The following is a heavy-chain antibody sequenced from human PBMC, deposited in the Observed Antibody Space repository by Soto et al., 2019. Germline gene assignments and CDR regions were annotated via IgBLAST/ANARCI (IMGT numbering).Heavy chain of an antibody. Sequence: QVQLVQSGAEVKKPGSSVKVSCKASGGTFSSYTISWVRQAPGQGLEWMGRIIPILGIANYAQKFQGRVTITADKSTSTAYMELSSLRSEDTAVYYCAGGYCSRGSCVYYYYMDVWGKGTTVTVSS. CDR2: IIPILGIA. D-gene: IGHD2-15*01. CDR3: AGGYCSRGSCVYYYYMDV. CDR1: GGTFSSYT. V-gene: IGHV1-69*02. J-gene: IGHJ6*03.